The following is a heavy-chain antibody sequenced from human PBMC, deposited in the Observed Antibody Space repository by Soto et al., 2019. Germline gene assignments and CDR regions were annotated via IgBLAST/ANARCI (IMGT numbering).Heavy chain of an antibody. CDR2: IWYDGSNK. CDR1: GFTFSSYS. J-gene: IGHJ6*02. Sequence: GGSLRLSCAASGFTFSSYSMNWVRQAPGKGLEWVAVIWYDGSNKYYADSVKGRFTISRDNSKNTLYLQMNSLRAEDTAVYYCARDLNSSSWYSKGIYYDMDVWGQGTTVTVSS. D-gene: IGHD6-13*01. CDR3: ARDLNSSSWYSKGIYYDMDV. V-gene: IGHV3-33*08.